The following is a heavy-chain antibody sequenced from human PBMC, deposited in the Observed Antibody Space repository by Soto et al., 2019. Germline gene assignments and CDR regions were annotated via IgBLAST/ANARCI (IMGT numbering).Heavy chain of an antibody. CDR2: IYYSGST. Sequence: QVQLQESGPGLVKPSETLSLTCTVSGGSISSYYWSWIRQPPGKGLEWLGYIYYSGSTRYNPSLKRRVTRSVDTSKSQFSLKLSSVTAADTSVYYCARALIQLWLVDAFAIWGQGTMVTVSS. J-gene: IGHJ3*02. CDR3: ARALIQLWLVDAFAI. V-gene: IGHV4-59*08. D-gene: IGHD5-18*01. CDR1: GGSISSYY.